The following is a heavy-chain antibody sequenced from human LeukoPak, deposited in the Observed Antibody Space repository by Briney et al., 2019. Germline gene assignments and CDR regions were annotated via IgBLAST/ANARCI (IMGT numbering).Heavy chain of an antibody. J-gene: IGHJ4*02. CDR2: ISPSGDIT. CDR1: GFIFSSHG. Sequence: PGGSLRLSCAASGFIFSSHGMNWVRQAPGKGLEWVSGISPSGDITYYADSVKGRFTISRDNSKNTVYLQMDSLRFEDAAVYYCAREGGVVKRYFDYWGQGTLVTVSS. D-gene: IGHD3-16*01. V-gene: IGHV3-23*01. CDR3: AREGGVVKRYFDY.